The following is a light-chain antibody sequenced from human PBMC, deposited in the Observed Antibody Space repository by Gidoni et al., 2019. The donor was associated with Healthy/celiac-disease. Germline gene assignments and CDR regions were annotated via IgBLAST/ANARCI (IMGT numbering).Light chain of an antibody. CDR1: QSVSSSY. CDR3: QQYGSSPPT. V-gene: IGKV3-20*01. CDR2: GAS. Sequence: EIVLTQSPGTLSLSPGERATLSCRASQSVSSSYLAWYQQKPGQAPRLLIYGASSRATGIPDRFSGSGSGTDFTLTISRLEPEDFAVYYYQQYGSSPPTFGHXTKVEIQ. J-gene: IGKJ1*01.